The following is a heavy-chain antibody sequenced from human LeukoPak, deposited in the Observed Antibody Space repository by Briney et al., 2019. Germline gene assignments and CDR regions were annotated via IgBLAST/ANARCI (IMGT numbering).Heavy chain of an antibody. J-gene: IGHJ6*03. CDR3: ARRGSAVAAFYYYYYMDV. D-gene: IGHD6-19*01. CDR2: MNPNSGNT. V-gene: IGHV1-8*02. CDR1: GYSFTDYA. Sequence: ASVKVSCKASGYSFTDYAITWVRQAPGQGLEWMGWMNPNSGNTGYAQKFQGRVTMTRNTSISTAYMELSSLRSEDTAVYYCARRGSAVAAFYYYYYMDVWGKGTTVTVSS.